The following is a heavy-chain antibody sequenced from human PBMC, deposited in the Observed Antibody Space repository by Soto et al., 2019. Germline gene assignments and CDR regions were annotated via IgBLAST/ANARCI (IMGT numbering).Heavy chain of an antibody. D-gene: IGHD5-12*01. J-gene: IGHJ4*02. CDR1: GFTFSSYA. CDR2: ISGSGGST. V-gene: IGHV3-23*01. CDR3: AKDPGDGYTFDY. Sequence: PGGSLRLSCAASGFTFSSYAMIWVRQAPGKGLEWVSAISGSGGSTYYADSVKGRFTISRDNSKNTLYLQMNSLRAEDTAVYYCAKDPGDGYTFDYWGQGTLVTVSS.